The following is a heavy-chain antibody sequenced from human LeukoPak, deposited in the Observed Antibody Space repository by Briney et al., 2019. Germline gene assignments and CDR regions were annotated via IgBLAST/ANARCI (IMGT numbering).Heavy chain of an antibody. V-gene: IGHV4-59*08. D-gene: IGHD3-3*01. CDR3: ARQNYDEVNYYYYGLDV. CDR2: ICYRGST. J-gene: IGHJ6*02. Sequence: SETLSLTCTVSGGSISSNYWSWIRQSPGKGLEWIGYICYRGSTDYNPSLKSRVTISVDTSKNQFSLKLSSVTAADTAVYYCARQNYDEVNYYYYGLDVWGQGTTVTVSS. CDR1: GGSISSNY.